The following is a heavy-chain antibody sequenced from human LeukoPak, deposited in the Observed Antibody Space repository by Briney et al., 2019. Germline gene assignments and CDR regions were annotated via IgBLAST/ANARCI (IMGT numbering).Heavy chain of an antibody. Sequence: SETLSLTCTVSGGSISGYYWSWIRQPPGKGLEWIGYIYYSGSTNYNPSLKSRVTISVDTSKNQFSLKLSSVTAADTAVYYCARGGIAAAGIDYWGQGTLVTVSS. V-gene: IGHV4-59*01. D-gene: IGHD6-13*01. J-gene: IGHJ4*02. CDR3: ARGGIAAAGIDY. CDR2: IYYSGST. CDR1: GGSISGYY.